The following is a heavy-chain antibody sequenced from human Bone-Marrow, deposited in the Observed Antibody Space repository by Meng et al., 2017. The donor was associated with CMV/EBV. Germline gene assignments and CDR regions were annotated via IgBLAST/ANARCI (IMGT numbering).Heavy chain of an antibody. V-gene: IGHV3-15*01. CDR2: IKSKTDGGTT. D-gene: IGHD5-24*01. Sequence: GESLKISCAASGFTFSNAWMSWVRPAPGKGLEWVGRIKSKTDGGTTDYAAPVKGRFTISRDESKNTLYLQMNSLKTEDTAVYYCTTDTKDGYKYDYWGQGTLVTVSS. CDR3: TTDTKDGYKYDY. J-gene: IGHJ4*02. CDR1: GFTFSNAW.